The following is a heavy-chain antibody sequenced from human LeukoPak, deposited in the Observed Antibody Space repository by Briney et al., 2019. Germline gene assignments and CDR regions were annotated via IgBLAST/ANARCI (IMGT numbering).Heavy chain of an antibody. CDR1: GFTFSNAW. CDR2: IKSKTDGGTT. J-gene: IGHJ4*02. CDR3: TTADPLLWFGDAIAY. V-gene: IGHV3-15*01. Sequence: GGSLRLSCAASGFTFSNAWMSRVRQAPGKGLEWVGRIKSKTDGGTTDYAAPVKGRFTISRDDSKNTLYLQMNSLKTEDTAVYYCTTADPLLWFGDAIAYWGQGTLVTVSS. D-gene: IGHD3-10*01.